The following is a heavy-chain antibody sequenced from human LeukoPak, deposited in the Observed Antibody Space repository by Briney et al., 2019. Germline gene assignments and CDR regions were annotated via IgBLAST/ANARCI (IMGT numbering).Heavy chain of an antibody. J-gene: IGHJ4*02. V-gene: IGHV3-30*03. CDR1: GFTFSSYS. D-gene: IGHD3-10*01. CDR3: ARDPIVYGSGSYSDY. Sequence: PGGPLRLSCAASGFTFSSYSMNWVRQAPGKGLEWVAVISYDGSNKYYADSVKGRFTISRDNSKNTLYLQMNSLRAEDTAVYYCARDPIVYGSGSYSDYWGQGTLVTVSS. CDR2: ISYDGSNK.